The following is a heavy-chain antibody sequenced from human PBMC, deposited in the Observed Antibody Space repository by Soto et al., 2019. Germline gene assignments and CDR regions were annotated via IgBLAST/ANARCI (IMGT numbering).Heavy chain of an antibody. V-gene: IGHV1-3*01. Sequence: ASVKVSCKASGYTFTTYAIHWVRQAPGERLEWMGWINADSGKTKYSKKFQGRVAITRDTSATTAYMELNNMRSEDTAVYYCARDLWGSYSVFDYWG. J-gene: IGHJ4*01. CDR1: GYTFTTYA. D-gene: IGHD3-16*01. CDR2: INADSGKT. CDR3: ARDLWGSYSVFDY.